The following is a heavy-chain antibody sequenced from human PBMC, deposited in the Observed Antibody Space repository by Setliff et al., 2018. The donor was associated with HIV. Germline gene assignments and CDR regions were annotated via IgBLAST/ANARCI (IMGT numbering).Heavy chain of an antibody. D-gene: IGHD3-22*01. V-gene: IGHV4-34*01. CDR1: GGSFSGYY. CDR2: INHSGST. Sequence: PSETLSLTCAVYGGSFSGYYWSWIRQPPGKGLEWIGEINHSGSTNYNPSLKSRVTISIDTSKNQFSLKLSSVTAADTAVYYCARHQGKYYDSSGYSGWFFDLWGRGALVTVSS. CDR3: ARHQGKYYDSSGYSGWFFDL. J-gene: IGHJ2*01.